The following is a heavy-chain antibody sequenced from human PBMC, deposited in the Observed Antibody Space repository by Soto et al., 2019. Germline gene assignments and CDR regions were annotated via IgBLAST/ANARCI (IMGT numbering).Heavy chain of an antibody. J-gene: IGHJ5*02. Sequence: QMQLVQSGAEVRMPGSSVKVSCKASGGTFSTYSINWVRQAPGQGLEWMGGISPLFGTTNYAQKFKGRVTITADESTSTAYMELSSLRAEDAAVYYCARGATHGSSWYFWVDPWGQGTLVTVSS. CDR1: GGTFSTYS. V-gene: IGHV1-69*01. CDR2: ISPLFGTT. CDR3: ARGATHGSSWYFWVDP. D-gene: IGHD6-13*01.